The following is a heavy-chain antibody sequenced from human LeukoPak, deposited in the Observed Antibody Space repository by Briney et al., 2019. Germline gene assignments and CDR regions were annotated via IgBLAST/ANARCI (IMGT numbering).Heavy chain of an antibody. J-gene: IGHJ4*02. D-gene: IGHD6-19*01. V-gene: IGHV4-31*03. CDR3: ARIQQWLGFDS. Sequence: PSETLSLTCTVSGASVISGGYSWRWLRQRPGKGLEWIGYISYSGSSYYHPSLKSRLTISLYTSKNQFSLKLTSMTAADTAVYFCARIQQWLGFDSWGEGTLVTVSS. CDR1: GASVISGGYS. CDR2: ISYSGSS.